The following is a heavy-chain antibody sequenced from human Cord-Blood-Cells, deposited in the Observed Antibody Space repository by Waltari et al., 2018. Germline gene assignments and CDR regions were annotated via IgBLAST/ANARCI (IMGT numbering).Heavy chain of an antibody. CDR1: GGSFSGSY. J-gene: IGHJ4*02. CDR3: ARGGRITMIVVVKKAFDY. CDR2: INHSGST. V-gene: IGHV4-34*01. Sequence: QVQLQQWCAGLVKPPEPLSLPCSVYGGSFSGSYWSWLRQPPGRGLEWIGEINHSGSTNYNPSLKSRVTISVDTSKNQFSLKLSSVTAADTAVYYCARGGRITMIVVVKKAFDYWGQGTLVTVSS. D-gene: IGHD3-22*01.